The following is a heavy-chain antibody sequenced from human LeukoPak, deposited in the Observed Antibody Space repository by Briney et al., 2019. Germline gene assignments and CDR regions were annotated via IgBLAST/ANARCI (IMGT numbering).Heavy chain of an antibody. CDR3: ARSVAAAGTWPGY. V-gene: IGHV1-18*01. J-gene: IGHJ4*02. CDR1: GYTLTSYG. D-gene: IGHD6-13*01. Sequence: ASVKVSCKASGYTLTSYGINWMRQAPGQGLEWMGWISTQSGNTNYAQKLQGRVTMTTDTSTSTAYMELRSLRSDDTAVYYCARSVAAAGTWPGYWGQGTLVTVSS. CDR2: ISTQSGNT.